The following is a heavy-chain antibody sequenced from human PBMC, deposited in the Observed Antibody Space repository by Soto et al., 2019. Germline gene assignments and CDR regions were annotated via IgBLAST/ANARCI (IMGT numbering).Heavy chain of an antibody. V-gene: IGHV4-61*08. Sequence: SETLSLTCTVSGGSIRSGGYYWSWIRQHPGKGLEWIGYIYYSGYTKHNPSLRSRVTMSVDTPKNQFSLKLGSVTAADTAVYYCARRLVNVPSGYEFWEDAFDIWGQGTMVTVSS. CDR2: IYYSGYT. CDR1: GGSIRSGGYY. J-gene: IGHJ3*02. CDR3: ARRLVNVPSGYEFWEDAFDI. D-gene: IGHD5-12*01.